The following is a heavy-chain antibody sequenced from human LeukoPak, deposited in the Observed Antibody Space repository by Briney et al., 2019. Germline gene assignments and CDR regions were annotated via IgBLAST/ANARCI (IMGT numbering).Heavy chain of an antibody. Sequence: TGGSLRLSCAASGFTFSSYGMSWVRQAPGEGLEWVSGISGSGGTTYYADSVKGRFTISRDNSKNTLYLQMNSLRAEDTAVYYCAKEGGGYDYGDYYVYWGQGTLVTVSS. D-gene: IGHD4-17*01. V-gene: IGHV3-23*01. CDR1: GFTFSSYG. J-gene: IGHJ4*02. CDR3: AKEGGGYDYGDYYVY. CDR2: ISGSGGTT.